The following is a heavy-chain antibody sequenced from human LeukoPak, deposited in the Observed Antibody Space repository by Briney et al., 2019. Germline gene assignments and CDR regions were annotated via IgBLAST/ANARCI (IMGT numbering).Heavy chain of an antibody. Sequence: ASVKVSCKASGYTFTSYYTHWVRQAPGQGLEWMGIINPSGGSTSYAQKFQGRVTMTRDMSTSTVYMELSSLRSEDTAVYYCARSRTVPATPGYWGQGTLVTVSS. V-gene: IGHV1-46*01. J-gene: IGHJ4*02. CDR2: INPSGGST. D-gene: IGHD2-2*01. CDR1: GYTFTSYY. CDR3: ARSRTVPATPGY.